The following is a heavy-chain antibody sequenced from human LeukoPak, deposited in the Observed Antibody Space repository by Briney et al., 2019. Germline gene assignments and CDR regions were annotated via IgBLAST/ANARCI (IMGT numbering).Heavy chain of an antibody. V-gene: IGHV3-30*18. J-gene: IGHJ4*02. CDR2: ISYDSNKK. CDR1: GFTFSSYG. Sequence: GRSLRLSCAASGFTFSSYGILWVRQAPGKGLDWVAAISYDSNKKYYADSMKGRFTISRDNSKNTLYLQMNSLRAEDTAVYYCAKGVYTGSAYFDYWGQGALVTVSS. D-gene: IGHD5-12*01. CDR3: AKGVYTGSAYFDY.